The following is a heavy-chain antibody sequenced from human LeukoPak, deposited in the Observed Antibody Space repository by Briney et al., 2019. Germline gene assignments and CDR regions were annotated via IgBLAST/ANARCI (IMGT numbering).Heavy chain of an antibody. D-gene: IGHD6-19*01. V-gene: IGHV1-8*01. Sequence: ASVKVSCKASGYTFTSYDINWVRQATGQGLEWMGWMNPNSGNTGYAQKFQGRVTMTRNTSISTAYMELSSLRSEDTAVYYCAREFGIAVAGTGNYWGQGTLVTVSS. CDR3: AREFGIAVAGTGNY. CDR1: GYTFTSYD. CDR2: MNPNSGNT. J-gene: IGHJ4*02.